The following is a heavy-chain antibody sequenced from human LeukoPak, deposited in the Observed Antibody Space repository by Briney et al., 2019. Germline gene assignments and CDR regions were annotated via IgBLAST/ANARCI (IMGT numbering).Heavy chain of an antibody. CDR1: GFTFSSYA. CDR2: ISGSGGST. J-gene: IGHJ1*01. V-gene: IGHV3-23*01. Sequence: GGSLRLSCAASGFTFSSYAMRWVRQAPGKGLEWVSGISGSGGSTYHADSVKGRFTISRDNSKNTLYLQMNSLRVEDTAVYYCAKDPAAAGTAEYFQHWGQGTLVTVSS. CDR3: AKDPAAAGTAEYFQH. D-gene: IGHD6-13*01.